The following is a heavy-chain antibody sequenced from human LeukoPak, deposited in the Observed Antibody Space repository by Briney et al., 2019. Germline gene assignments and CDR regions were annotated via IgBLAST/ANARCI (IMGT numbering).Heavy chain of an antibody. Sequence: GGTLRLSCAASGFSFTTSGMSWVRQAPGKGLEWVSGISSSGDETHYADSVRGRFTISRDNSQDTLYLEVKSLRVEDTAVYFCAKPLYAVRGKNFFDYWGQGTLVIVSS. V-gene: IGHV3-23*01. CDR2: ISSSGDET. CDR1: GFSFTTSG. D-gene: IGHD3-16*01. J-gene: IGHJ4*02. CDR3: AKPLYAVRGKNFFDY.